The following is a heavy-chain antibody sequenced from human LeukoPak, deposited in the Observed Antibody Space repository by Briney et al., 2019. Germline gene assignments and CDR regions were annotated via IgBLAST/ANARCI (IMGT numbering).Heavy chain of an antibody. CDR2: ISGSGGST. CDR1: GFTFSSYG. CDR3: VVEGFGGNFDY. J-gene: IGHJ4*02. D-gene: IGHD3-10*01. Sequence: GGSLRLSCAASGFTFSSYGMSWVRQAPGKGLEWVSAISGSGGSTYYADSVKGRFTISRDNSKNTLYLQMNSLRAEDTAVYYCVVEGFGGNFDYWGQGTLVTVSS. V-gene: IGHV3-23*01.